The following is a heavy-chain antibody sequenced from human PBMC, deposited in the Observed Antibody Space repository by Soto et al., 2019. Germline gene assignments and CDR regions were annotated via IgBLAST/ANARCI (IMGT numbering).Heavy chain of an antibody. CDR2: IYPGDSHT. V-gene: IGHV5-51*01. Sequence: EVQLVQSGAEMKKPGESLKISCKASGYSFTTYWIGWVRQMPGKGLEWMGIIYPGDSHTKYSPSLQGQVTISADTSISTAYLQWTSLKASDTAMYYCARSRRGAYSSGWYSPSGYYNYGIDVWGQGTKVTVSS. D-gene: IGHD6-19*01. CDR1: GYSFTTYW. CDR3: ARSRRGAYSSGWYSPSGYYNYGIDV. J-gene: IGHJ6*02.